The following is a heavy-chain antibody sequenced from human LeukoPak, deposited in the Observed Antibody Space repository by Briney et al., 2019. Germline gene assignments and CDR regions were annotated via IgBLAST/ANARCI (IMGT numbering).Heavy chain of an antibody. CDR1: GGSISSYY. V-gene: IGHV4-59*01. D-gene: IGHD2-2*01. Sequence: SETLSLTCTVSGGSISSYYWSWIRQPPGKGLEWIGYIYYSGSTNYNPSLKSRVTISVDTSKNQFSLKLSSVTAADTAVYYCARIHCSSTSCYPDYWGQGTLVTVSS. CDR3: ARIHCSSTSCYPDY. J-gene: IGHJ4*02. CDR2: IYYSGST.